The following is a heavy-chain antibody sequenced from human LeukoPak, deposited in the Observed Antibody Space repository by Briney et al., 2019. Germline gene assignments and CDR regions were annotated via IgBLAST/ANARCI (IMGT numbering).Heavy chain of an antibody. J-gene: IGHJ6*02. CDR1: GSAVSGNY. Sequence: GGSLRLSCAASGSAVSGNYMSWVRQAPGKGLEWVSVIYTGGSTYYAESVKGRFTISRVISKNTLYLQMNSLRAEDTAVYYCARSLTMDIWGRGTTVTVSS. V-gene: IGHV3-53*01. CDR3: ARSLTMDI. CDR2: IYTGGST.